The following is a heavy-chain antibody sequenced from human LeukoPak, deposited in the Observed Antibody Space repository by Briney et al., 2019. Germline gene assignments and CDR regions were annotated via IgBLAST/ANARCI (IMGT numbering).Heavy chain of an antibody. J-gene: IGHJ6*03. CDR1: GGSFSGYY. Sequence: SGTLSLTCAVYGGSFSGYYWSWIRQPPGKGLEWIGEINHSGSTNYNPSLKSRVTISVDTSKNQFSLKLSSVTAAHTAVYYCASLLSSSWYYMDVWGKGTTVTVSS. V-gene: IGHV4-34*01. CDR3: ASLLSSSWYYMDV. D-gene: IGHD6-13*01. CDR2: INHSGST.